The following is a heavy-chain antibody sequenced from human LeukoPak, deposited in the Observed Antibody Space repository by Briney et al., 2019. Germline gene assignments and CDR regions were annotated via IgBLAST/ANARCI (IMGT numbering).Heavy chain of an antibody. CDR3: ARETEMANLDY. D-gene: IGHD5-24*01. Sequence: GGSLRLSCAASGFTFSSYWMNWVRQAPGKGLEWVANIKQDGSEKYYVDSVKGRFTISRDNAKKSLYLQMNSLRAEDTAVYYCARETEMANLDYWGQGTLVTVSS. CDR1: GFTFSSYW. J-gene: IGHJ4*02. V-gene: IGHV3-7*04. CDR2: IKQDGSEK.